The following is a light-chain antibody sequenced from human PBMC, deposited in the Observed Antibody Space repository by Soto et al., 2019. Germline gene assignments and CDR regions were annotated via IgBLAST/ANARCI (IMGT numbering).Light chain of an antibody. V-gene: IGLV2-14*01. CDR1: SSDVGGYNY. Sequence: QSVLTQPASVSGSPGQSITISCTGTSSDVGGYNYVSWYQQHPGKAPKLMIYDVSNRPSGVSNRFSGSKSGNTASLTISGLQAEDEADYTSSSLSVFGTGTKLTVL. J-gene: IGLJ1*01. CDR3: SSLSV. CDR2: DVS.